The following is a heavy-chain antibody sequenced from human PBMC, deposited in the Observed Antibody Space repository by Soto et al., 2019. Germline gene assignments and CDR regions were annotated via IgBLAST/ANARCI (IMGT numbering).Heavy chain of an antibody. J-gene: IGHJ5*02. CDR1: GYRFTSYC. CDR2: IFPSDSDT. D-gene: IGHD3-22*01. V-gene: IGHV5-51*01. Sequence: GESLKISGRTSGYRFTSYCIAWVLQRPGKGLEWMGIIFPSDSDTRYSPSFQGQVTISADRSTSTVFLQWASLKASDTAVYFCARKDKSGYFNWFDPWGQGTLVTVS. CDR3: ARKDKSGYFNWFDP.